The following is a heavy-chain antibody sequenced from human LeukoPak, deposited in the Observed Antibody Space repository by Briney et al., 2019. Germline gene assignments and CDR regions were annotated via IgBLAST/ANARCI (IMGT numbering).Heavy chain of an antibody. CDR1: GFSLSTNRMS. V-gene: IGHV2-5*01. D-gene: IGHD1-20*01. Sequence: SGPTLVKPTQTLTLTCTFSGFSLSTNRMSVGWIRQPPGKALEWLALIYWNDEKRYSRSLKNRLTITKDTSKNQVVLTMTNMDPVDTATYYCAHGVTDCLGSWGQGTLVTVSS. CDR3: AHGVTDCLGS. J-gene: IGHJ4*02. CDR2: IYWNDEK.